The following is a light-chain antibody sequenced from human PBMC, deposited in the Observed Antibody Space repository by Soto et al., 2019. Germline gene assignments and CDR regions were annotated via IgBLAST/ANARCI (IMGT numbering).Light chain of an antibody. CDR1: QDVSSN. J-gene: IGKJ4*01. CDR3: QQYGNSPLT. Sequence: EMVVTQSPATLSVSPGERATLSCRASQDVSSNLAWYQQKPGQAPSLLIYGASSRATGTPDRFSGSASGTDFTLTVSRLEPEDFAVYYCQQYGNSPLTFGGGTKVEIK. V-gene: IGKV3-20*01. CDR2: GAS.